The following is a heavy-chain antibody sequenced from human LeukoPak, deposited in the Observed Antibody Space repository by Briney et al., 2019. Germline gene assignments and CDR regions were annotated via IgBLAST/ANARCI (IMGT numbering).Heavy chain of an antibody. D-gene: IGHD2-15*01. Sequence: SETLCLTCAVYGGSFSGYYWSWIRQPPGKGLEWIGEINHSGSTNYNPSLKSRVTISVDTSKNQFSLKLSSVTAADTAVYYCARGRYCSGGSCYRFGFDPWGQGTLVTVSS. CDR3: ARGRYCSGGSCYRFGFDP. V-gene: IGHV4-34*01. J-gene: IGHJ5*02. CDR2: INHSGST. CDR1: GGSFSGYY.